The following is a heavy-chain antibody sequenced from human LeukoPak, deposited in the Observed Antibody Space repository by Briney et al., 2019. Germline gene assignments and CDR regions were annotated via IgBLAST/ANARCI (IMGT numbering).Heavy chain of an antibody. CDR3: ARFPYYYDSSGYYSHNYYYYYMDV. CDR1: GFTFSNYG. J-gene: IGHJ6*03. CDR2: ISRGGSSV. Sequence: PGGSLRLSCAASGFTFSNYGMNWVRRAPGKGLEWVSYISRGGSSVCYADSVKGRFTVSRDNAKNSLYLQMSSLRAEDTAFYYCARFPYYYDSSGYYSHNYYYYYMDVWGKGTTVTVSS. D-gene: IGHD3-22*01. V-gene: IGHV3-48*03.